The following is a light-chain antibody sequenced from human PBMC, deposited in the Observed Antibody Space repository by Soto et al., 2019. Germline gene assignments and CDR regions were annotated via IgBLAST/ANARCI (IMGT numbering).Light chain of an antibody. J-gene: IGKJ4*01. CDR2: GAS. CDR3: QQYGSSQT. Sequence: EIVLTQSPGTLSLSPGERATLSCRASQSVSSSYLAWYQQKPGEAPSLLIYGASSRATGIPDRFSGSGSGTDYTITISRLEPEDFAVYYCQQYGSSQTFGGGTKVEIK. V-gene: IGKV3-20*01. CDR1: QSVSSSY.